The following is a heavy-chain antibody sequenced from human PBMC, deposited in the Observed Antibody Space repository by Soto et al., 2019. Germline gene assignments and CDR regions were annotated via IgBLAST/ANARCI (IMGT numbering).Heavy chain of an antibody. CDR2: ISGSGGST. V-gene: IGHV3-23*01. D-gene: IGHD4-17*01. CDR1: GFTFSSYA. Sequence: PGGALRPSCAASGFTFSSYAMSWVRQAPGKGLEWVSAISGSGGSTYYADSVKGRFTISRDNSKNTLYLQMNSLRAEDTAVYYCAKEVDYGDTYFDYWGQGTLVTVSS. J-gene: IGHJ4*02. CDR3: AKEVDYGDTYFDY.